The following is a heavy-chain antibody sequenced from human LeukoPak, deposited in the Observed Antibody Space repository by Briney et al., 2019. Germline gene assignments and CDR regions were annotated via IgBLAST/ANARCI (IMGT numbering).Heavy chain of an antibody. V-gene: IGHV3-7*01. CDR2: IKQDGSEK. CDR3: AREWTAAGLFDY. CDR1: GFGLSGIT. J-gene: IGHJ4*02. Sequence: GGSLRLSCVASGFGLSGITMNWVRQAPGKGLEWVANIKQDGSEKYYVDSVKGRFTISRDNAKNSLYLQMNSLRAEDTAVYYCAREWTAAGLFDYWGQGTLVTVSS. D-gene: IGHD6-13*01.